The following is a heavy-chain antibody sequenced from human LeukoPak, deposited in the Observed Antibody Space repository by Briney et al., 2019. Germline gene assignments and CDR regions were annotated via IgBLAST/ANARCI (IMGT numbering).Heavy chain of an antibody. CDR3: ARGGITMVRGVLNLNAFDI. Sequence: SETLSLTCAVYGGSFSGYYWSWIRQPPGKGLEWIGEINHSGSTNYNPSLKGRVTISVDTSKNQFSLKLSSVTAADTAVYYCARGGITMVRGVLNLNAFDIWGQGTMVTVSS. J-gene: IGHJ3*02. V-gene: IGHV4-34*01. CDR1: GGSFSGYY. D-gene: IGHD3-10*01. CDR2: INHSGST.